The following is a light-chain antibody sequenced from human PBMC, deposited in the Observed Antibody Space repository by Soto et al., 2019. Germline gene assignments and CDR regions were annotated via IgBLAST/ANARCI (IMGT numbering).Light chain of an antibody. CDR3: QKYGSSRWT. CDR1: QSVSSTY. CDR2: GAS. J-gene: IGKJ1*01. V-gene: IGKV3-20*01. Sequence: IVLTQSPGTLSLSPGERATLSCRASQSVSSTYLAWYQQNRGQAPRLLIYGASSRAPGIPDRFSGSGSGKDFTLTISRLEPEDFAVYYCQKYGSSRWTFGQGTKVDMK.